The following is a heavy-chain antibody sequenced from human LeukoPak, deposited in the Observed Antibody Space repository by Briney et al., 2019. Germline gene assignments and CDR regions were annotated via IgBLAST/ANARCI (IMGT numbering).Heavy chain of an antibody. Sequence: SETLSLTSTVSGGSISSGSYYWSWIRQPPGKGLEWIGRIYTSGSTNYNPSLKSRVTISVDTSKNQFSLKLSSVTAADTAVYYCASEDFADDFDIWGKGTLVTVAS. CDR1: GGSISSGSYY. V-gene: IGHV4-61*02. CDR3: ASEDFADDFDI. D-gene: IGHD2/OR15-2a*01. CDR2: IYTSGST. J-gene: IGHJ3*02.